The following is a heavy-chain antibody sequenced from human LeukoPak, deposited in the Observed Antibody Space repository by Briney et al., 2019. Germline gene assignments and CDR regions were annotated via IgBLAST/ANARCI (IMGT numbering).Heavy chain of an antibody. CDR3: ARGAKLRYFDWLLSSDAFDI. CDR2: INPNSGGT. J-gene: IGHJ3*02. D-gene: IGHD3-9*01. V-gene: IGHV1-2*02. Sequence: ASVKVSCKASGYTFTTHGISWVRQAPGQGLEWMGWINPNSGGTNYAQKFQGRVTMTRDTSISTAYMELRSLRSDDTAVYYCARGAKLRYFDWLLSSDAFDIWGQGTMVTVSS. CDR1: GYTFTTHG.